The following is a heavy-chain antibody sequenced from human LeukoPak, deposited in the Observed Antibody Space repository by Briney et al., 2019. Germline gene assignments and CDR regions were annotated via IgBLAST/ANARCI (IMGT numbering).Heavy chain of an antibody. CDR3: ARGRYGGYFDC. Sequence: PSETLSLTCIVSGGSITSDYWSWIRQPLGKGLEWLGYIENTGRTEYNPSLMSRITISVDTSKIQFSLMLSPVTAADTAVYYCARGRYGGYFDCWGQGTLVTVSS. D-gene: IGHD4-23*01. V-gene: IGHV4-59*01. CDR1: GGSITSDY. J-gene: IGHJ4*02. CDR2: IENTGRT.